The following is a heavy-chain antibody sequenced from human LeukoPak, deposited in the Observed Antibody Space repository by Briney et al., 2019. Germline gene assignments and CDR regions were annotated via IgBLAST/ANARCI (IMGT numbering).Heavy chain of an antibody. J-gene: IGHJ4*02. V-gene: IGHV3-9*01. CDR1: GFTIDDYA. CDR3: AKDMVRVSSGGSCYHY. D-gene: IGHD2-15*01. Sequence: GGSLRLSCAASGFTIDDYAMHWVRQAPGKGLEWVSGISWNSGSIGYADSVKGRFTISRDNAKNSLYLQMNSLRAEDTALYYCAKDMVRVSSGGSCYHYWGQGTLVTVSS. CDR2: ISWNSGSI.